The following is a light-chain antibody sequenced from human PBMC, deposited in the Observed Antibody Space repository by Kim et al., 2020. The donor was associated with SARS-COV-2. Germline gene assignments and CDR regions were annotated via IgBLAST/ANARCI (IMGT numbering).Light chain of an antibody. CDR1: QSISSW. J-gene: IGKJ4*01. Sequence: DIQMTQSPSTLSASVGDRVTITCRASQSISSWLAWYQQKPGKAPKLLIYDASSLVSGVPSRFSGSGSGTEFTLTISSLQPDDFATYYCQQYNSYSPVFGGGTKVDIK. CDR3: QQYNSYSPV. CDR2: DAS. V-gene: IGKV1-5*01.